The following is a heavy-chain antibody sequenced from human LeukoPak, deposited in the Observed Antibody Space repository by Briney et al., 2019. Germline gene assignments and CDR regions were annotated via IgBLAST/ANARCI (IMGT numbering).Heavy chain of an antibody. J-gene: IGHJ4*02. CDR2: IIPIFGTA. Sequence: SVKVSCKASGGTFSSYAISWVRQAPGQGLEWMGGIIPIFGTANYAQKFQGRVTMTEDTSTDTAYMELSSLRSEDTAVYYCATEGYYDSSGYYTDYWGQGTLVTVSS. D-gene: IGHD3-22*01. CDR1: GGTFSSYA. CDR3: ATEGYYDSSGYYTDY. V-gene: IGHV1-69*06.